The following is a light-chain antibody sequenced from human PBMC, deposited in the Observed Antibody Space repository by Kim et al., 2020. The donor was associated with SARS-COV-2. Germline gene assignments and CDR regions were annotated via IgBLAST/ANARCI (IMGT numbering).Light chain of an antibody. CDR3: CSYAGRSTWV. Sequence: QSVPTASIAPSGDGGGYSYVSWYQQHPGKAPIVMIYAVTKRPSGVPDRFSGSKSGNTASLTISGLQAEDEADYYCCSYAGRSTWVFGGGTQLTVL. V-gene: IGLV2-11*01. CDR2: AVT. CDR1: SGDGGGYSY. J-gene: IGLJ3*02.